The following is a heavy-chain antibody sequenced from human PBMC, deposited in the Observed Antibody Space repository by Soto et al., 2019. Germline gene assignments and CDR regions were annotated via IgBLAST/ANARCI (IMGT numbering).Heavy chain of an antibody. CDR1: GYSFTSNW. CDR3: ARQIRESGGALDV. J-gene: IGHJ3*01. V-gene: IGHV5-51*01. Sequence: EVQLVQSGAEVKKPGESLKISCKASGYSFTSNWIGWVRQMPGKGLEWMGTFYPGDSDSRYSPSFQGQVTISADKSITTAYLQWSSLKASDTAIYYWARQIRESGGALDVWGQGTMVTVSS. D-gene: IGHD3-10*01. CDR2: FYPGDSDS.